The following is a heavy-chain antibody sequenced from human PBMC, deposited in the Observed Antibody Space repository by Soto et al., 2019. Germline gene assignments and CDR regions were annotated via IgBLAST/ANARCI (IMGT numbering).Heavy chain of an antibody. Sequence: QVQLVESGGGVVQPGRSLRLSCAASGFTFSSYGMHWVRQAPGKGLEWVAVISYDGSNKYYADSVKGRFTISRDNSKYTLYLQMNSLRAEDTAVYYCAKETYSGPLAYWGQGTLVTVSS. J-gene: IGHJ4*02. CDR1: GFTFSSYG. CDR3: AKETYSGPLAY. D-gene: IGHD2-15*01. V-gene: IGHV3-30*18. CDR2: ISYDGSNK.